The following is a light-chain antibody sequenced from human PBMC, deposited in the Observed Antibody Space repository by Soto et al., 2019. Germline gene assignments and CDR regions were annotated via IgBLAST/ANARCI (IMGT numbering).Light chain of an antibody. CDR2: GVS. J-gene: IGKJ3*01. V-gene: IGKV3-20*01. CDR3: QQYADSPLFT. Sequence: EIVLTQSPATLSLSPGERATLSCRASESVTSDYFAWYQQRRGQAPRLLIYGVSNRATGIPDRFSGGGSGTDFTLTISRLEPEDFAVYYCQQYADSPLFTFGPGTTVDIK. CDR1: ESVTSDY.